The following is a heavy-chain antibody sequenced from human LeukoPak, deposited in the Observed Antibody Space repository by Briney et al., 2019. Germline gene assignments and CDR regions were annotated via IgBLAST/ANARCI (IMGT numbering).Heavy chain of an antibody. Sequence: ASVKVSCKASGYTFTGYYMHWVRQAPGQGLEWMGWISAYNGNTNYAQKLQGRVTMTTDTSTSTAYMELRSLRSDDTAVYYCARFRLYSSSYDYWGQGTLVTVSS. V-gene: IGHV1-18*04. D-gene: IGHD6-6*01. CDR1: GYTFTGYY. CDR2: ISAYNGNT. CDR3: ARFRLYSSSYDY. J-gene: IGHJ4*02.